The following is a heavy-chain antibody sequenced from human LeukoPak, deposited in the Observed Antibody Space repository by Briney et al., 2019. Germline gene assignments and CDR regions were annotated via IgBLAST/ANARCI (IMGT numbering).Heavy chain of an antibody. CDR2: INPSGGST. V-gene: IGHV1-46*01. J-gene: IGHJ6*03. CDR1: GYTFTSYY. CDR3: ATAGPSVVWRPYYYYMDV. Sequence: ASVKVSCKASGYTFTSYYMHWVRQAPGQGLEWMGIINPSGGSTSYAQKFQGRVTMTRDMSTSTVYMELSSLRSEDTAVYYCATAGPSVVWRPYYYYMDVWGKGTTVTVSS. D-gene: IGHD5/OR15-5a*01.